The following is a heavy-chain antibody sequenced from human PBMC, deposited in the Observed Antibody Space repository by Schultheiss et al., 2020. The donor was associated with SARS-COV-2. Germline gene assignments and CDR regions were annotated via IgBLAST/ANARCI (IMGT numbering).Heavy chain of an antibody. CDR1: GGSISSGGYY. J-gene: IGHJ5*02. CDR2: IYYSGST. Sequence: SQTLSLTCTVSGGSISSGGYYWSWIRQHPGKGLEWIGYIYYSGSTYYNPSLKSRVTISVDTSKNQFSLKLSSVTAADTAVYYCARAATVTTSRESYNWFDPWGQGTLVTVSS. CDR3: ARAATVTTSRESYNWFDP. V-gene: IGHV4-31*03. D-gene: IGHD4-17*01.